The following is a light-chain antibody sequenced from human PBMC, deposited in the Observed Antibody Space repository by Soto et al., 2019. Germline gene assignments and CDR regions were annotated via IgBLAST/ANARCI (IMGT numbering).Light chain of an antibody. V-gene: IGKV3-15*01. CDR2: GAS. CDR3: PQYNTWSLIT. CDR1: QSIGSN. Sequence: EIVMTQSPATLSVSPGDTATLSCRASQSIGSNVGWYQQKPGQAPRLLIYGASTRATGISARFSGSGSGTEFSLTISSLQSEDLAVYYCPQYNTWSLITFGQGTRLEIK. J-gene: IGKJ5*01.